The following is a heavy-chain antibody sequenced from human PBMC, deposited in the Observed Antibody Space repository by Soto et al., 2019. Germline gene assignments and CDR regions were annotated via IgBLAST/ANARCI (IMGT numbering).Heavy chain of an antibody. CDR1: GGSISSYY. V-gene: IGHV4-59*01. J-gene: IGHJ4*02. D-gene: IGHD4-17*01. CDR3: ARVDYGDYGWYFDY. Sequence: PSETLSLTCTVSGGSISSYYWSWIRQPPGKGLEWIGYIYYSGSTNYNPSLKSRVTITVDTSKNQFSLKLSSVTAADTAVYYCARVDYGDYGWYFDYWGQGTLVTVSS. CDR2: IYYSGST.